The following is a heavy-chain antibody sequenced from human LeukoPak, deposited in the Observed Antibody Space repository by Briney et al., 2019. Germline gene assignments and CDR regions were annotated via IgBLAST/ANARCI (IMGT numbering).Heavy chain of an antibody. V-gene: IGHV4-59*01. Sequence: PSETLSLTCSVSGGSIGTNYWSWIRQVPGKGLEWIGYSSYSGSSNYNPSLKSRVTISVDTSKTQFSLYLNSVTAADTAVYYCARSDTHHIHSSSWHFDYWGREPWSPSLQ. CDR1: GGSIGTNY. CDR2: SSYSGSS. J-gene: IGHJ4*02. D-gene: IGHD6-13*01. CDR3: ARSDTHHIHSSSWHFDY.